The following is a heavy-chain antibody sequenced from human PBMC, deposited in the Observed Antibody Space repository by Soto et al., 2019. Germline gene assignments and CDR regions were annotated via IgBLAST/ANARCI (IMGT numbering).Heavy chain of an antibody. CDR1: GGSFSGYY. CDR2: INHSGST. CDR3: ARVVLRFLEWRDAFDI. Sequence: SETLSLTCAVYGGSFSGYYWSWIRQPPGKGLEWIGEINHSGSTNYNPSLKSRVTISVDTSKNQFSLKLSSVTAADTAVYYCARVVLRFLEWRDAFDIWGQGTMVTVSS. V-gene: IGHV4-34*01. J-gene: IGHJ3*02. D-gene: IGHD3-3*01.